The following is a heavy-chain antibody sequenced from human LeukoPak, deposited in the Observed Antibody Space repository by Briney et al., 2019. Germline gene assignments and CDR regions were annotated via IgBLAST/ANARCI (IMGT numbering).Heavy chain of an antibody. CDR2: INHSGST. CDR1: GGSFSGYY. J-gene: IGHJ6*03. Sequence: SETLTLTCAVYGGSFSGYYWSWIRQPPGKGLEWIGEINHSGSTNYNPSLKSRVTISVDTSKNPLSLNLNSVTAADTAVYYFARGASLTVEKRLYYYMDVWGKGTTVTVSS. V-gene: IGHV4-34*01. CDR3: ARGASLTVEKRLYYYMDV. D-gene: IGHD4-23*01.